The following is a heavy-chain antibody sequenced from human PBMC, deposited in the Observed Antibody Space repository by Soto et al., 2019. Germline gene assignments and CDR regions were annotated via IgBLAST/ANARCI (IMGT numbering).Heavy chain of an antibody. J-gene: IGHJ6*02. CDR3: ARPLAAWSGYPPYLDG. CDR1: GYSFTSHW. D-gene: IGHD3-3*01. V-gene: IGHV5-51*01. CDR2: IYPGDSDT. Sequence: PGESLKISCKGSGYSFTSHWIGWVRQMPGKGLEWMGIIYPGDSDTRYSPSFQGQVTISADKSISTAYLQWSSLKASDTAMYYCARPLAAWSGYPPYLDGWAQGTTVTVSS.